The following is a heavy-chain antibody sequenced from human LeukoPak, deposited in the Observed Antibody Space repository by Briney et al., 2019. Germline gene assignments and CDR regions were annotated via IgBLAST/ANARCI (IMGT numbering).Heavy chain of an antibody. Sequence: GGSLRLFCAASGFTFRNYAMTWVRLAPGKGLEWVSVVTGNGDTTYYADSLKGRFTISRDNSRNTLYLQMNSLRAEDTAVYHCARNAADCTTSACYDSWGQATLVTVSS. CDR2: VTGNGDTT. J-gene: IGHJ4*02. D-gene: IGHD2-8*01. CDR3: ARNAADCTTSACYDS. CDR1: GFTFRNYA. V-gene: IGHV3-23*01.